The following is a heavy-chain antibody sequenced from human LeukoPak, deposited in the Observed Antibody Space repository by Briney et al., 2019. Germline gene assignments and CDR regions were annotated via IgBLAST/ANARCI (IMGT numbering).Heavy chain of an antibody. CDR3: AKGTFDYYDSSGYYSHDYYYYGMDV. J-gene: IGHJ6*02. CDR2: ISGSGGST. Sequence: PGGSLRLSCAASGFPFSSYAMSWVPQAPGKGLEWVSAISGSGGSTYYADSVKGRFTISRDNSKNTLYLQMNSLRAEDTAVYYCAKGTFDYYDSSGYYSHDYYYYGMDVWGQGTTVTVSS. CDR1: GFPFSSYA. D-gene: IGHD3-22*01. V-gene: IGHV3-23*01.